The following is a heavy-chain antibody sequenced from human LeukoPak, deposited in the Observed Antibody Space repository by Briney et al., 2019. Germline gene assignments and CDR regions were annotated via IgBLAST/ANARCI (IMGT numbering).Heavy chain of an antibody. D-gene: IGHD3-3*01. CDR2: ISSSSSYT. J-gene: IGHJ5*02. V-gene: IGHV3-11*06. Sequence: PGGSLRLSCAASGFTFSDYYMSWIRQAPGKGLEWVSYISSSSSYTNYADSVKGRFTISRDNAKNSLYLQMNSLRDEDTAVYYCARAPYYDFWSGYSIGVNWFDPWGQGTLVTVSS. CDR1: GFTFSDYY. CDR3: ARAPYYDFWSGYSIGVNWFDP.